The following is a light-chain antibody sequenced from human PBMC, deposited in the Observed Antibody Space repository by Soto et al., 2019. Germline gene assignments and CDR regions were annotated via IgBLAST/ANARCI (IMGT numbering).Light chain of an antibody. CDR1: RSDVGGYNH. J-gene: IGLJ2*01. CDR2: DVS. V-gene: IGLV2-14*03. CDR3: NSYTSSSTVL. Sequence: QSALTQPASVSGSPGQSITISCTGTRSDVGGYNHVSWYQQHPGKAPKLMIYDVSNRPSGVSNRFSGSKSGNTASLTISGLQAEDEADYYCNSYTSSSTVLFGGGTEVTVL.